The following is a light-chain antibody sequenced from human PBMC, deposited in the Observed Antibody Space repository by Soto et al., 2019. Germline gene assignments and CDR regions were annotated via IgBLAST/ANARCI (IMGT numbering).Light chain of an antibody. Sequence: EIVMTQSPATLSVSPGERATLSCRASQSVSSNLAWYQQKPGHAPRLLIYGASTRATGIPARFSGSRSGTEFTLTISSLQSADFAVYYCQQYNNWPWTFGQGTKVEIK. CDR3: QQYNNWPWT. CDR2: GAS. J-gene: IGKJ1*01. CDR1: QSVSSN. V-gene: IGKV3-15*01.